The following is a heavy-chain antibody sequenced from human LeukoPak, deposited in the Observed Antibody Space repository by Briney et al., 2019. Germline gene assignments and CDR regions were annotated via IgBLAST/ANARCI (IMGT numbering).Heavy chain of an antibody. CDR1: GYRFSTYW. V-gene: IGHV5-51*01. CDR3: TRLQYYSDSGAFRYFDF. Sequence: GESLKISCKGSGYRFSTYWIGWVRQMPGKGPEWMGIVYPDDSDTKYSPSFQGQVTISADKSISTAYLQWSSLKASDTAMYYCTRLQYYSDSGAFRYFDFWGQGTLVTVSS. CDR2: VYPDDSDT. D-gene: IGHD3-22*01. J-gene: IGHJ4*02.